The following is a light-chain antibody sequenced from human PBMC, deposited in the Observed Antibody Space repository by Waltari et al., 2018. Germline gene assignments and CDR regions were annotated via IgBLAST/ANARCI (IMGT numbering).Light chain of an antibody. CDR2: AVS. V-gene: IGKV3-20*01. CDR1: QSVSSSF. J-gene: IGKJ4*01. Sequence: EVILTQSPDTVSLSPGERVTLSCRASQSVSSSFLAWYQQKPGQAPRLLIYAVSTRATGIPDRFSGSGSGTDLTLTISRLDPEDFAVYYCQQYGNSAPLTVGGGTRVEFK. CDR3: QQYGNSAPLT.